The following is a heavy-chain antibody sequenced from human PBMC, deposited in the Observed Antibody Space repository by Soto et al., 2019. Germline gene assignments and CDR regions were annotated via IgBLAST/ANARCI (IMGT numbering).Heavy chain of an antibody. CDR2: ISGRGGST. CDR1: GFTFSDYV. V-gene: IGHV3-23*01. J-gene: IGHJ4*02. D-gene: IGHD5-12*01. Sequence: EVQLLESGGTLVQPGGSLRLSCAASGFTFSDYVMSWVRQAPGKGLQWVSAISGRGGSTYYADSVKDRFTISRDNSKNTLYLQMNSLRVEDTAVYYCAKDRGYSSDFDYWGQGTLVTVSS. CDR3: AKDRGYSSDFDY.